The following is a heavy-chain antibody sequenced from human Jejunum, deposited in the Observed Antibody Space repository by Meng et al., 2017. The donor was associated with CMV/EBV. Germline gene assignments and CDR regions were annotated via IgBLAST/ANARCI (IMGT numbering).Heavy chain of an antibody. CDR2: IGTGSTK. V-gene: IGHV3-48*04. CDR1: GFSLSIYS. Sequence: CAASGFSLSIYSMNWVRKAPGKGLEWVAYIGTGSTKYYADSLEGRFTVSRDDAKNSLYLQMNSLRGEDTAVYFCVRDPVLSGLDVWGQGTTVTVSS. J-gene: IGHJ6*02. CDR3: VRDPVLSGLDV.